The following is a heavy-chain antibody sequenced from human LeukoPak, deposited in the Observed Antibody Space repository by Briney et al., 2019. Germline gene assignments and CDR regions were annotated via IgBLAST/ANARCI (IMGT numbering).Heavy chain of an antibody. D-gene: IGHD2-2*01. CDR1: GGSFSGYY. V-gene: IGHV4-34*01. J-gene: IGHJ4*02. Sequence: PSETLSLTCAVYGGSFSGYYWSWIRQPPGKGLEWIGEINHSGSTNYNPSLKSRVTISVDTSKNQFSLKLSSVTAADTAVYYCASFRPYCSSTSCYENFDYWGQGTLVTVSS. CDR3: ASFRPYCSSTSCYENFDY. CDR2: INHSGST.